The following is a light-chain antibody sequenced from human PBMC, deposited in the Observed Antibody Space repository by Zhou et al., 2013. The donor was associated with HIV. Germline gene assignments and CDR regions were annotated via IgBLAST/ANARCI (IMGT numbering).Light chain of an antibody. CDR3: QQYANSPQT. J-gene: IGKJ1*01. Sequence: EVVLTQSPGTLSLSPGERATLSCRASQSVSSSYLAWYQQKPGQAPRLLIYGTSSRATDIPDRFSGSGSGTDFTLTVSRLEPEDFAVYYCQQYANSPQTFGQRDQRWK. CDR2: GTS. V-gene: IGKV3-20*01. CDR1: QSVSSSY.